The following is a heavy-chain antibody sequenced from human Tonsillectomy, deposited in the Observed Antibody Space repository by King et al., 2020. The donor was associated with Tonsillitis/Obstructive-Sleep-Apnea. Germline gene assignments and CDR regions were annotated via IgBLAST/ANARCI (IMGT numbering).Heavy chain of an antibody. CDR3: AASDGDYYYYGLDV. D-gene: IGHD3-10*01. CDR2: ISYDGSNK. V-gene: IGHV3-30*04. CDR1: GFTFSTYA. J-gene: IGHJ6*02. Sequence: VQLVESGGGVVQPGRSLRLSCAASGFTFSTYAMHWVRQAPGKGLEWVAVISYDGSNKYYADSVKGRFTISRDNSKNTLYLQMNSLRAGDTAVYYCAASDGDYYYYGLDVWGQGTTDTVSS.